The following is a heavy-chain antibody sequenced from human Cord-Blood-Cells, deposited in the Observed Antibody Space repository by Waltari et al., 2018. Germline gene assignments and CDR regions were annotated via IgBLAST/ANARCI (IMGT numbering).Heavy chain of an antibody. CDR1: GGPISSSSYY. D-gene: IGHD3-10*01. J-gene: IGHJ3*02. V-gene: IGHV4-39*01. CDR3: ARRGDGSGSYYAFDI. Sequence: QLQLQESGPGLVKPSETLSLTCTVSGGPISSSSYYWGWIRQPPGKGLEWIGSIYYSGSTYYNPSLKSRVTISVDTSKNQFSLKLSSVTAADTAVYYCARRGDGSGSYYAFDIWGQGTMVTVSS. CDR2: IYYSGST.